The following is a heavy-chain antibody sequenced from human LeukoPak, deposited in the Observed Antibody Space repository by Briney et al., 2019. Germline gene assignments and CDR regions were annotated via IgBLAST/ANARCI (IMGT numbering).Heavy chain of an antibody. D-gene: IGHD3-16*01. CDR1: GGSFSGYY. J-gene: IGHJ3*02. Sequence: SETLSLTCTVYGGSFSGYYWSWIRQPPGKGLEWIGYIYYSGSTTYNPSLKSRVTISVDTSKNQFSLKLSSVTAADTAVYYCARHRPAGGLHDAFDIWGQGTMVTVSS. V-gene: IGHV4-59*08. CDR2: IYYSGST. CDR3: ARHRPAGGLHDAFDI.